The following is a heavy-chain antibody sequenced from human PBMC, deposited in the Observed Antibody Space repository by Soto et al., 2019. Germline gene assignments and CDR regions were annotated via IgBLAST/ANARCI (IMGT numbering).Heavy chain of an antibody. Sequence: SPTLSRTCTVSRGSSSDDSYNWAWIRQPPGKGLGWIGTIYYSGSTDYNPSLKSRVTIPTDTSKSQFSLKLTSVTAADTAVYYCAIFYGNAFDIWGHGTMVT. V-gene: IGHV4-39*01. CDR2: IYYSGST. D-gene: IGHD3-10*01. CDR1: RGSSSDDSYN. CDR3: AIFYGNAFDI. J-gene: IGHJ3*02.